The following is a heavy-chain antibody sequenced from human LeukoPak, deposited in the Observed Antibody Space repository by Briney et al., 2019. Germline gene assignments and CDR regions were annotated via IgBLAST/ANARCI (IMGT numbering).Heavy chain of an antibody. CDR3: ARDSRDYSTDY. D-gene: IGHD4-11*01. J-gene: IGHJ4*02. V-gene: IGHV3-74*01. CDR2: INSDGSST. Sequence: GGSLRLSCAASGFTFSSYWMHWVRQAPGKGLVWVSRINSDGSSTSYADSVKGRFTISRDNAKNTLYLQTNSLRAEDTAVYYCARDSRDYSTDYWGQGTLVTVSS. CDR1: GFTFSSYW.